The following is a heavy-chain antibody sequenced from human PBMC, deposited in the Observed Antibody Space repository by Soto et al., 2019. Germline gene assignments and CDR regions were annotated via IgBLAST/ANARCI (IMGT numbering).Heavy chain of an antibody. J-gene: IGHJ6*02. V-gene: IGHV1-69*13. CDR1: GVTFSSYA. CDR2: IIPIFGTA. D-gene: IGHD1-1*01. CDR3: ARGDDLPYYGMDV. Sequence: ASVKVSCKASGVTFSSYAISWVRQAPGQGLEWMGGIIPIFGTANYAQKFQGRVTITADESTSTAYMELSSLRSEDTAVYYCARGDDLPYYGMDVWGQGTTVTVSS.